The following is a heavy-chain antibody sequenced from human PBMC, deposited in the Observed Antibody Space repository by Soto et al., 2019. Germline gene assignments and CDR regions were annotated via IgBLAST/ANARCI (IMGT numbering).Heavy chain of an antibody. CDR3: ARDQRSYGEPPFDY. J-gene: IGHJ4*02. D-gene: IGHD3-16*01. V-gene: IGHV1-2*02. CDR1: GFTFTGYY. Sequence: GASVEVTCKASGFTFTGYYIHWVRQAPGQGLEWMGWIKSNGGDPKYAQKFQDRVTMTRDTSMNTVYMELSRLRSDDSAVYYCARDQRSYGEPPFDYWGQGTLVTVSS. CDR2: IKSNGGDP.